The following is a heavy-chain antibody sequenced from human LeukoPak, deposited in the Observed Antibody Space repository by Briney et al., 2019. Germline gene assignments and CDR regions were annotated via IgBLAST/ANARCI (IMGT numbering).Heavy chain of an antibody. J-gene: IGHJ3*02. V-gene: IGHV3-30*02. Sequence: QSGGSLRLSCAASGFTFSSYSMNWVRQAPGKGLEWVAFIRYDGSNKYYADSVKGRFTISRDNSKNTLYLQMNSLRAEDTAVYYCAKDFNGRELLTGYYNGAFDIWGQGTMVTVSS. CDR3: AKDFNGRELLTGYYNGAFDI. CDR1: GFTFSSYS. D-gene: IGHD3-9*01. CDR2: IRYDGSNK.